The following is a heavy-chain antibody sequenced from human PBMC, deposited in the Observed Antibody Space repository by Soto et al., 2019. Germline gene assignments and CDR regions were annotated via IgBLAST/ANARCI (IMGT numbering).Heavy chain of an antibody. CDR1: SGSISSSNW. J-gene: IGHJ4*02. Sequence: QVQLQESGPGLVKPSGTLSLTCAVSSGSISSSNWWSWVRQPPGKGLEWIGEIYYSGSTYYNPSLKSRVTISVDTSKNHFSLKLSSVTAADTAVYYCARHGPLSNNWNQLDYWGQGTLVTVSS. V-gene: IGHV4-4*02. CDR2: IYYSGST. CDR3: ARHGPLSNNWNQLDY. D-gene: IGHD1-1*01.